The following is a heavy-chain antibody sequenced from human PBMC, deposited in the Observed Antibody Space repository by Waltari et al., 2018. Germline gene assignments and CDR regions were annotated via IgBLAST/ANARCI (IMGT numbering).Heavy chain of an antibody. CDR2: INTNTGNP. V-gene: IGHV7-4-1*02. CDR3: AREGLWDDILTGYLSI. Sequence: QVQLVQSGSELKKPGASVKVSCKASGYTFTRYAMNWVRQAPGQGLEWMGWINTNTGNPTYAQGVTGLFVFSLDTSVSTAYLQISSLKAEDTAVYYCAREGLWDDILTGYLSIWGQGTLVTVSS. J-gene: IGHJ4*02. D-gene: IGHD3-9*01. CDR1: GYTFTRYA.